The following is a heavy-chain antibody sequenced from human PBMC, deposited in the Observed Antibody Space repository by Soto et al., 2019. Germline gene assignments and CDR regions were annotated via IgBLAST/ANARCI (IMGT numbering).Heavy chain of an antibody. CDR3: ARDRDIVVVPADFGDDAFDI. CDR2: INAGNGNT. J-gene: IGHJ3*02. Sequence: ASVKVSCKASGYTFTSYAMHWVRQAPGQRLEWMGWINAGNGNTKYSQKFQGRVTITRDTSESTAYMELSSLRSEDTAVYYCARDRDIVVVPADFGDDAFDIWGQGTMVTVSS. V-gene: IGHV1-3*01. CDR1: GYTFTSYA. D-gene: IGHD2-2*01.